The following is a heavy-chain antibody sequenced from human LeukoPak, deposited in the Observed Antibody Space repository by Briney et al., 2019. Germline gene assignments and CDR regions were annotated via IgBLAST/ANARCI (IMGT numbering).Heavy chain of an antibody. J-gene: IGHJ6*02. CDR2: TSSDGSNK. CDR1: GFTFSRYG. V-gene: IGHV3-30*18. D-gene: IGHD4-17*01. CDR3: AKERVNGDYVYYYYGMDV. Sequence: PGRSLRLSCAASGFTFSRYGMHWVRQAPGKGLEGVAVTSSDGSNKQYADSVKGRFTISRDNSKNTLYLQMNSLRAEDTGVFYCAKERVNGDYVYYYYGMDVWGQGTTVTVS.